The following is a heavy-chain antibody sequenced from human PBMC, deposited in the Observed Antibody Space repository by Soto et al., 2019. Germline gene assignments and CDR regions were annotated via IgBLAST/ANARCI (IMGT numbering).Heavy chain of an antibody. J-gene: IGHJ4*02. CDR2: ISYDGSNK. Sequence: PGGSLRLSCAASGFTFSSYGLHWVRQAPGKGLEWVAVISYDGSNKYYADSVKGRFTISSDNSKNTLYLQMNSLRAEDTAVYYCAKHRYSSGPWHFDYWGQGTLVPVSP. CDR1: GFTFSSYG. D-gene: IGHD6-25*01. V-gene: IGHV3-30*18. CDR3: AKHRYSSGPWHFDY.